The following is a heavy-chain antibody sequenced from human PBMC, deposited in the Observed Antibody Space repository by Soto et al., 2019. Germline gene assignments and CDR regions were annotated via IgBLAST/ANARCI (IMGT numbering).Heavy chain of an antibody. CDR2: IYYSGST. CDR3: ARHDPSEVVIYDNWFDP. J-gene: IGHJ5*02. D-gene: IGHD3-22*01. Sequence: QLQLQESGPGLVKPSETLSLTCTVSGGSISSSSYYWGWIRQPPGKGLEWIGSIYYSGSTYYNPYLKSRVTISVDTSKNQFSLKLSSVTAADTAVYYCARHDPSEVVIYDNWFDPWGQGTLVTVSS. CDR1: GGSISSSSYY. V-gene: IGHV4-39*01.